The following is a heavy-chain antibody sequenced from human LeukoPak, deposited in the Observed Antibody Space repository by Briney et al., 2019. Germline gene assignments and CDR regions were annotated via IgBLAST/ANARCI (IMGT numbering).Heavy chain of an antibody. CDR2: FDPEYGET. J-gene: IGHJ4*02. CDR1: GYTLSELS. V-gene: IGHV1-24*01. CDR3: ATGNRGLRFLEWLLSFDY. D-gene: IGHD3-3*01. Sequence: ASVKVSCKVSGYTLSELSMHWVRQAPGKGLEWMGGFDPEYGETIYAQKFQGRVTMTEDTSTDTAYMELSSLRSEDTAVYYCATGNRGLRFLEWLLSFDYWGQGTLVTVSS.